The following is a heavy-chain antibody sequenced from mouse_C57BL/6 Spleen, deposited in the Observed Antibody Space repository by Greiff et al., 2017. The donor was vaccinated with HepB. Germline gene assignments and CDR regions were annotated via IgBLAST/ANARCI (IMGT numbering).Heavy chain of an antibody. V-gene: IGHV5-17*01. J-gene: IGHJ1*03. CDR2: ISSGSSTI. CDR1: GFTFSDYG. D-gene: IGHD4-1*01. CDR3: ARTGTRGYWYFDV. Sequence: DVKLVESGGGLVKPGGSLKLSCAASGFTFSDYGMHWVRQAPEKGLEWVAYISSGSSTIYYADTVKGRFTISRDNAKNTLFLQMTSLRSEDTAMYYCARTGTRGYWYFDVWGTGTTVTVSS.